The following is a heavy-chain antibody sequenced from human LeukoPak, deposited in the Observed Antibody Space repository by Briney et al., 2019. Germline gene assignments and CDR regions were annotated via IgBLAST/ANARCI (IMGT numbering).Heavy chain of an antibody. Sequence: GGSLKLSCATSRFPFSVSATHWVRQASGRGLEWVGRIRSKVNTYVTAYAASVKGRFTISRDDSKKTAYLQMNSLKTGDTAVYYCTRHTSDIWGQGTLVTVSS. CDR3: TRHTSDI. CDR2: IRSKVNTYVT. V-gene: IGHV3-73*01. D-gene: IGHD2-21*02. J-gene: IGHJ4*02. CDR1: RFPFSVSA.